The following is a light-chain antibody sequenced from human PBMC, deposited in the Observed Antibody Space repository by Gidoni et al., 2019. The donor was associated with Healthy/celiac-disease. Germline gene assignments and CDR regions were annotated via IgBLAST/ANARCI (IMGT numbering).Light chain of an antibody. CDR1: SSDVGGYNY. J-gene: IGLJ1*01. CDR2: DVS. CDR3: SSYTSSSTLGYV. V-gene: IGLV2-14*03. Sequence: QSALTQPASVSGSPGQSITISCTGTSSDVGGYNYVSWYQQHPGKAPNLMIYDVSNRPPGVSNRFSGSKSGNTASLTISGLQAEDEADYYCSSYTSSSTLGYVFGTGTKVTVL.